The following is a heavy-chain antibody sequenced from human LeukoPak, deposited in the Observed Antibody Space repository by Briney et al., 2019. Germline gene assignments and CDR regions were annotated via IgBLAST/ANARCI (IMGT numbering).Heavy chain of an antibody. CDR3: ARGREWEPKVFDY. Sequence: SETLSLTCTVSGVPISGYYWSWIRQPPGKGLEWIGYIYYSGSTNYNPSLKSRVTISVDTSKNQFSLKLSSVTAADTAVYYCARGREWEPKVFDYWGQGTLVTVSS. V-gene: IGHV4-59*01. D-gene: IGHD1-26*01. J-gene: IGHJ4*02. CDR2: IYYSGST. CDR1: GVPISGYY.